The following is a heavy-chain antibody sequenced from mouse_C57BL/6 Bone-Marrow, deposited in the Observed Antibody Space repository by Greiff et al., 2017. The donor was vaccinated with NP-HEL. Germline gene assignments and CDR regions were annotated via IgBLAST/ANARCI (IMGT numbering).Heavy chain of an antibody. CDR3: ARDPSITTFQSCVVLDY. CDR2: IFPGSGST. CDR1: GYTFTDYY. J-gene: IGHJ2*01. D-gene: IGHD1-1*01. V-gene: IGHV1-75*01. Sequence: VQLQQSGPELVKPGASVKISCKASGYTFTDYYINWVKQRPGQGLEWIGWIFPGSGSTYYNEKFKGKATLTVDKSSSTAYMLLSSLTSEDSAFYFCARDPSITTFQSCVVLDYWGQGTTLTVSS.